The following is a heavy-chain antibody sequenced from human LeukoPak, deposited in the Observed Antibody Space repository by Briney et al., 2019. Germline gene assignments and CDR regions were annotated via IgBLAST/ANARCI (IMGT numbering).Heavy chain of an antibody. Sequence: GASVTVSFKASGGTFSIYAISWVRQAPGKGLEWMGRVDPEDGETIYAEKFQGRVTITADTSTDTAYMELSSLRSEDTAVYYCATGVVDTWGQGTLVTVSS. J-gene: IGHJ5*02. CDR1: GGTFSIYA. CDR2: VDPEDGET. D-gene: IGHD2-15*01. V-gene: IGHV1-69-2*01. CDR3: ATGVVDT.